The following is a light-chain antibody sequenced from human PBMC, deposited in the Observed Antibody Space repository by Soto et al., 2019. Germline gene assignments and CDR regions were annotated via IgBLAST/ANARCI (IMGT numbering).Light chain of an antibody. Sequence: QSVLTQSPSASASPGASVNLTCTLSSGHSSYAIAWHQQQPEKGPRYLMKLNSDGSHSKGDGIPDRFSGSSSGAERYLTISRLQSEDEADYYCQTWGTGIWVFGGGTKLTVL. J-gene: IGLJ3*02. CDR2: LNSDGSH. V-gene: IGLV4-69*01. CDR3: QTWGTGIWV. CDR1: SGHSSYA.